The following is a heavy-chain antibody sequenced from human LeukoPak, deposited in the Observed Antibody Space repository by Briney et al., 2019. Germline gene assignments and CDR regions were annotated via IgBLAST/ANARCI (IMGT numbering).Heavy chain of an antibody. Sequence: SQTLSLTCTVSGGSISSGSYYWSWIRQPAGKGLEWIGRIYTSGSTNYNPSLKSRVTISVDTSKNQFSLKLSSVTAADTAVYYCAKGKGGMDVWGKGTTVTVSS. V-gene: IGHV4-61*02. J-gene: IGHJ6*03. CDR3: AKGKGGMDV. CDR2: IYTSGST. CDR1: GGSISSGSYY.